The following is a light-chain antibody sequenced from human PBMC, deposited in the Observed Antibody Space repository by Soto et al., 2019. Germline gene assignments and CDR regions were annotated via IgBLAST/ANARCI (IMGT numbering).Light chain of an antibody. CDR3: QQANSFPPHT. Sequence: DIQMTQSPSSVSASVGDRVTITCRASQGISSRLACYHQKPGRAPKLLIFAASSLQSGVPSSFSGGGSGTDFTLTISSLQPEDFATCYCQQANSFPPHTFGQGTKLEIK. CDR1: QGISSR. V-gene: IGKV1-12*01. CDR2: AAS. J-gene: IGKJ2*01.